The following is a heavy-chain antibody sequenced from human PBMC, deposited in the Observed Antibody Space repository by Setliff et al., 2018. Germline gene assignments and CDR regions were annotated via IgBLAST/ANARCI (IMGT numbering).Heavy chain of an antibody. D-gene: IGHD6-13*01. J-gene: IGHJ6*02. CDR3: ARGSGYSSSWYYYYYGMDV. CDR1: GYSISSGYY. Sequence: SETLSLTCAVSGYSISSGYYWGWIRQPPGKGLEWIGSIYHSGSTYYNPSLESRVTISVDASKNQFSLKLSSVTAADTAVYYCARGSGYSSSWYYYYYGMDVWGQGTTVTVSS. V-gene: IGHV4-38-2*01. CDR2: IYHSGST.